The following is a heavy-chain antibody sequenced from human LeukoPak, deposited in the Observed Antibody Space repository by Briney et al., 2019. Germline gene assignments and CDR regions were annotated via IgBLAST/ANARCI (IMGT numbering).Heavy chain of an antibody. J-gene: IGHJ3*02. CDR3: ARENYDYSNYVRAFDI. CDR1: GFTFSSYA. Sequence: GGSLRLSCAASGFTFSSYAMHWVRQAPGKGLEWVAVISYDGSNKYYADSVKGRFTISRDNSKNTLYLQMNSLRAEDTAVYYCARENYDYSNYVRAFDIWGQGTMVTVSS. V-gene: IGHV3-30*04. D-gene: IGHD4-11*01. CDR2: ISYDGSNK.